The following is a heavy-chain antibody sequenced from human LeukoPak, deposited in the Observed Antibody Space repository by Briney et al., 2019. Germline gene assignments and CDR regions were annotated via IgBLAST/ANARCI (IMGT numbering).Heavy chain of an antibody. CDR1: GFTFNTYG. Sequence: AGGSLRLSCAASGFTFNTYGMHWVRQAPGKGLEWVALISSDGSNKDYADSVKDRFTISRDNSKNTLYVQMDSLRAEDTAVYYCARDLKKGRYFDYWGQGTLVTVSS. J-gene: IGHJ4*02. CDR2: ISSDGSNK. CDR3: ARDLKKGRYFDY. V-gene: IGHV3-30*03. D-gene: IGHD3-10*01.